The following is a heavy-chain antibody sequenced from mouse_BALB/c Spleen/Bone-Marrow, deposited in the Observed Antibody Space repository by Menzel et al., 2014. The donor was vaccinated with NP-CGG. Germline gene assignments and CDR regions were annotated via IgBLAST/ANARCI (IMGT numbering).Heavy chain of an antibody. CDR3: ARDDYYAMDY. CDR2: IRNKANGYTT. Sequence: EVKLVESGGGFVQPGGSLRLSCATSGFTFTDYYMSWVRQPPGKALEWLGFIRNKANGYTTEYSASVKGRFTISRDNSQSILYLQMNTLRAEDSATYYYARDDYYAMDYWGQGTSVTVSS. CDR1: GFTFTDYY. J-gene: IGHJ4*01. V-gene: IGHV7-3*02.